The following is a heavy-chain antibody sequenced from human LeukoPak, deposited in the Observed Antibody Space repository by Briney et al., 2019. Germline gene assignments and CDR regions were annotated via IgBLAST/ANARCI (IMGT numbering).Heavy chain of an antibody. CDR2: ICAYNGNT. Sequence: ASVKVSCKASGYTFTSYGISWVRQAPGQGLEWMGWICAYNGNTNYAQKLQGRVTMTTDTSTSTAYMELRSLRSDDTAVYYCARDRRSSSWNDAFDIWGQGTMVTVSS. V-gene: IGHV1-18*01. CDR1: GYTFTSYG. J-gene: IGHJ3*02. D-gene: IGHD6-13*01. CDR3: ARDRRSSSWNDAFDI.